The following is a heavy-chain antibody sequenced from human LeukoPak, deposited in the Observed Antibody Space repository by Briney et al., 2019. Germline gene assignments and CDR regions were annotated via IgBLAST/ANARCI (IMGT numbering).Heavy chain of an antibody. J-gene: IGHJ4*02. CDR3: AKSTRMGYCSSTSCYQFDY. CDR2: ISGSGGST. D-gene: IGHD2-2*01. Sequence: PGGSLRLSCAASGFTFSSYAMSWVRQAPGKGLEWVSAISGSGGSTYYADSVKGRFTISRDNSENTLNLQMNSLRDGDTAVYYCAKSTRMGYCSSTSCYQFDYWGQGTLVTVSS. V-gene: IGHV3-23*01. CDR1: GFTFSSYA.